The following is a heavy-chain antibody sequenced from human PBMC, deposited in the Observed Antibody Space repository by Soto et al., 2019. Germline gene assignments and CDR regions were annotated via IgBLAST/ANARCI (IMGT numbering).Heavy chain of an antibody. V-gene: IGHV3-23*01. J-gene: IGHJ6*02. D-gene: IGHD2-2*01. CDR2: ISGSGGST. CDR3: ATHQSMTQIKYYSYYGMDV. Sequence: GGSLRLSCAASGFTFSSYAMSWARQAPGKGLEWVSAISGSGGSTYYADSVKGRFTISRDNSKNTLYLQMNSLRAEDTAVYYCATHQSMTQIKYYSYYGMDVWGQGTTVTVSS. CDR1: GFTFSSYA.